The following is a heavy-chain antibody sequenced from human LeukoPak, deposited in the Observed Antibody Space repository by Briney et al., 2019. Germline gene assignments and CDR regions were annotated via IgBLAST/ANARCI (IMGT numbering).Heavy chain of an antibody. J-gene: IGHJ3*02. CDR1: GYTFTSYG. CDR2: ISAYNGNT. Sequence: GASVKVSCKASGYTFTSYGISWVRQAPGQGLEWMGWISAYNGNTNYAQKLQGRVTMTTDTSTSTAYMELRSLRSDDTAVYYCARDRVVVVAATQFFAFDIWGQGTMVTVSS. V-gene: IGHV1-18*01. CDR3: ARDRVVVVAATQFFAFDI. D-gene: IGHD2-15*01.